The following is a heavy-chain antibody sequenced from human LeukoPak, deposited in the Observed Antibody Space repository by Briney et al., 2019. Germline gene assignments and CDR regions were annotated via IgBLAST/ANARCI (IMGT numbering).Heavy chain of an antibody. J-gene: IGHJ4*02. CDR2: IWYDGSNK. CDR1: GFAFSSYG. CDR3: AKDNYGDYGFDY. D-gene: IGHD4-17*01. Sequence: GGSLRLSCAASGFAFSSYGMHWVRQAPGKGLEWVAVIWYDGSNKYYADSVKGRFAISRDNSKNTLYLQMNSLSAEDTAVYYCAKDNYGDYGFDYWGQGTLVTVSS. V-gene: IGHV3-33*06.